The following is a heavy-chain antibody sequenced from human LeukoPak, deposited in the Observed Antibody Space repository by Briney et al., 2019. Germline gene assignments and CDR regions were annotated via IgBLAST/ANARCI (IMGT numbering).Heavy chain of an antibody. CDR2: INSDGSST. CDR3: ARPLGPRNTVTTPAPFDY. J-gene: IGHJ4*02. V-gene: IGHV3-74*01. CDR1: GFTFNNSW. D-gene: IGHD4-17*01. Sequence: GSLRLSCAASGFTFNNSWMHWVRQAPGKGLMWVSRINSDGSSTSYADAVKGRFTISRDNAKNTLYLQMNSLRGEDTAVYYCARPLGPRNTVTTPAPFDYWGQGTLVTVSS.